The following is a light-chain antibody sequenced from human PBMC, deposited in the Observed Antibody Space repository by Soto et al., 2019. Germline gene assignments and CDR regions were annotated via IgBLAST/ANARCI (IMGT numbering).Light chain of an antibody. V-gene: IGLV2-14*03. Sequence: QSVLTQPGSVSGSPGQSITVSCTGTSSDVGGYNYVSWYQQHPGKAPKLIIYDVSVRPSGVSGRFSASKSGNTASLTISGLQAEDEADYYCSSYTVRGTIVFGGGTKVTVL. J-gene: IGLJ1*01. CDR2: DVS. CDR3: SSYTVRGTIV. CDR1: SSDVGGYNY.